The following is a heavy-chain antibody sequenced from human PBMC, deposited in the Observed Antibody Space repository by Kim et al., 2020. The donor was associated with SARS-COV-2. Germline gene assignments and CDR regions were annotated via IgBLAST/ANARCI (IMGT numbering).Heavy chain of an antibody. D-gene: IGHD6-13*01. CDR3: ARDLSRQQLVGEKNDY. J-gene: IGHJ4*02. V-gene: IGHV3-21*01. Sequence: SVKGRFTISRDNAKNSLYLQMNSLRAEDTAVYYCARDLSRQQLVGEKNDYWGQGTLVTVSS.